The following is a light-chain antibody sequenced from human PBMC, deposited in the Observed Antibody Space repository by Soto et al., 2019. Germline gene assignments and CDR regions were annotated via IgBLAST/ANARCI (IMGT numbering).Light chain of an antibody. Sequence: EVVLTQSPATLSVSPGERATLSCRASRSVSSNLAWYQQRPGQAPRLLIYGASARATGIPARFSGSGAGTEFTLTISSLQSEDFAVYYCHQYNNWRTFGQGTRLEIK. J-gene: IGKJ5*01. CDR3: HQYNNWRT. CDR2: GAS. CDR1: RSVSSN. V-gene: IGKV3-15*01.